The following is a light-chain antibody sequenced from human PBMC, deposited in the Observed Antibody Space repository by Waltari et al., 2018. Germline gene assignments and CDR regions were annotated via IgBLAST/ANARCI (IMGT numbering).Light chain of an antibody. V-gene: IGKV3-11*01. CDR1: QSVSTY. CDR2: DAS. Sequence: EIVLTQSPATLSLSPGETATLSCRASQSVSTYLAWYQQKPGQAPGLLIYDASNRATGIPTRFSGSGSGTDFTLTISSLEPEDFAVYFCQQRSNWPPNFGQGTRLEIK. J-gene: IGKJ5*01. CDR3: QQRSNWPPN.